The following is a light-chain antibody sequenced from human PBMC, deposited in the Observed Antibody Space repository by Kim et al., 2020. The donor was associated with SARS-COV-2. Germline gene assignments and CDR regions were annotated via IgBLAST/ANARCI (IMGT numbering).Light chain of an antibody. Sequence: RATINCSSSQTMLYSSNNKPFLAWYQHRPRPPPELLIYWASTRKSGVPDRFSGSGSGTHFSLTISNVQAEDVALYYCQQYFDIPHTFGQGTKLEI. V-gene: IGKV4-1*01. CDR2: WAS. CDR3: QQYFDIPHT. J-gene: IGKJ2*01. CDR1: QTMLYSSNNKPF.